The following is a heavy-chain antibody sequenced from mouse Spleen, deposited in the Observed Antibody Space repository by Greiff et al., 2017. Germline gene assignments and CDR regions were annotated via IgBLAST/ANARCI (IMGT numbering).Heavy chain of an antibody. CDR2: ISSGGSYT. D-gene: IGHD1-1*02. CDR3: ARTGGKNFDY. V-gene: IGHV5-9-3*01. Sequence: EVKLVESGGGLVKPGGSLKLSCAASGFTFSSYAMSWVRQTPEKRLEWVATISSGGSYTYYPDSVKGRFTISRDNAKNTLYLQMSSLRSEDTAMYYCARTGGKNFDYWGQGTTLTVSS. J-gene: IGHJ2*01. CDR1: GFTFSSYA.